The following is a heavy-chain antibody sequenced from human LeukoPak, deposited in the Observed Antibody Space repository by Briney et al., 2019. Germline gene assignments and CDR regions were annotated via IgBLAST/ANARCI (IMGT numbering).Heavy chain of an antibody. V-gene: IGHV3-74*01. CDR1: GFTFSSNW. Sequence: GSLRLSCAASGFTFSSNWMHWVRQAAGKGLVWVSRIYSDGSSTNYADSVKGRFTISRDNAKNTLYLQMTSLRADDTAVYYCATGLEGSGSYWTDYWGQEPWSPSPQ. CDR2: IYSDGSST. J-gene: IGHJ4*01. CDR3: ATGLEGSGSYWTDY. D-gene: IGHD3-10*01.